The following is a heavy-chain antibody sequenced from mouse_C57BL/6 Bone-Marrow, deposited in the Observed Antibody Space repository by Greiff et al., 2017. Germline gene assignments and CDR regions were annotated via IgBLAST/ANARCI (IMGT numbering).Heavy chain of an antibody. D-gene: IGHD1-1*01. J-gene: IGHJ2*03. CDR2: INPNNGGT. CDR3: ARDYYRSSWYFDY. Sequence: EVQLQQSGPELVKPGASVKISCKASGYTFTDYYMNWVKQSHGKSLEWIGDINPNNGGTSYNQKLKGKATLTVDKSSSTAYMELRSLTSEDSAVYYCARDYYRSSWYFDYWGQGTSLTVSS. V-gene: IGHV1-26*01. CDR1: GYTFTDYY.